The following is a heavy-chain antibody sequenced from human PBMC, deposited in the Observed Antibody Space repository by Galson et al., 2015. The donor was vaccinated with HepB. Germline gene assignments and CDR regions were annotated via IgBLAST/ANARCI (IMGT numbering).Heavy chain of an antibody. CDR3: ARDNYYDSSGYYAPFDY. V-gene: IGHV3-48*02. Sequence: SLRLSCAASGFTFSSYSMNWVRQAPGKGLEWVSYISSSSSTIYYADSVKGRFTISRDNAKNSLYLQMNSLRDEDTAVYYCARDNYYDSSGYYAPFDYWGQGTLVTVSS. J-gene: IGHJ4*02. CDR2: ISSSSSTI. D-gene: IGHD3-22*01. CDR1: GFTFSSYS.